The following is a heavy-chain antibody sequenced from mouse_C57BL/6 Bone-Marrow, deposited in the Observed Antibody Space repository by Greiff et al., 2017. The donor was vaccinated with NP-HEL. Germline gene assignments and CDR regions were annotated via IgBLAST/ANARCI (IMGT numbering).Heavy chain of an antibody. CDR2: INPNNGGT. V-gene: IGHV1-18*01. CDR3: ARSHYYGSKGFAY. Sequence: DVKLQESGPELVKPGASVKIPCKASGYTFTDYNMDWVKQSHGKSLEWIGDINPNNGGTIYNQKFKGKATLTVDKSSSTAYMELRSLTSEDTAVYYCARSHYYGSKGFAYWGQGTLVTVSA. CDR1: GYTFTDYN. J-gene: IGHJ3*01. D-gene: IGHD1-1*01.